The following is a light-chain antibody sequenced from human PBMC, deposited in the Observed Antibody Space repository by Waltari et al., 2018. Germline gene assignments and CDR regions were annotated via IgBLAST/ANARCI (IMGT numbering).Light chain of an antibody. CDR2: AAS. CDR3: QQSYSTPPT. V-gene: IGKV1-39*01. CDR1: QSIDNH. J-gene: IGKJ1*01. Sequence: DIQMTHSPSFLSASGGERVTITSRASQSIDNHLNWFQQKPGQAPKVLIYAASSLQSGVPSRFSGDGSGTDFTLTISSLQPEDFATYYCQQSYSTPPTFGQGTKVEVK.